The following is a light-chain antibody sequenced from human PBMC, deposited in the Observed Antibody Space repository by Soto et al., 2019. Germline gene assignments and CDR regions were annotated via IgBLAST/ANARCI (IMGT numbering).Light chain of an antibody. CDR2: GVS. CDR3: SSYASSSSLRL. CDR1: SSDVGGYNY. V-gene: IGLV2-14*01. J-gene: IGLJ3*02. Sequence: QSALTQPASVSGSPGQSITISCTGTSSDVGGYNYVSWYQQHPGKAPKLMIYGVSNRPSGVSNRFSGSKSGNTASLTISGLQAEDESDYYCSSYASSSSLRLFGGGTKLTVL.